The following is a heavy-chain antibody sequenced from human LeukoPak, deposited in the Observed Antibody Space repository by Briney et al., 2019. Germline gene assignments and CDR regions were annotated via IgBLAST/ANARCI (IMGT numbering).Heavy chain of an antibody. CDR3: AKTDGYFDQ. Sequence: GGSLRLACAASGFTFSNYGMTWLRQTPAKGLEWVSAISGSGETTYYSDSVKGRFTISRDNSKNTLFLQMNSLRVEDAARYYCAKTDGYFDQWGQGTLVAVSS. CDR1: GFTFSNYG. CDR2: ISGSGETT. D-gene: IGHD3-22*01. V-gene: IGHV3-23*01. J-gene: IGHJ4*02.